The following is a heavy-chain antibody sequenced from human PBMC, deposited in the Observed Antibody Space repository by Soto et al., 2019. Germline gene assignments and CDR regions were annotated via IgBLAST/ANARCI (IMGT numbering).Heavy chain of an antibody. D-gene: IGHD1-1*01. V-gene: IGHV3-74*01. CDR3: TRGPRSTSTGTGAF. J-gene: IGHJ4*02. CDR1: GFTFSMYW. CDR2: INDDGSHT. Sequence: GSLRLSCAASGFTFSMYWMHWVRQVPGKGPEWVSRINDDGSHTNYADSVKGRFTISRDNAKNTSYLQMNDLRAEDTAVYYCTRGPRSTSTGTGAFWGQGTLVTVSS.